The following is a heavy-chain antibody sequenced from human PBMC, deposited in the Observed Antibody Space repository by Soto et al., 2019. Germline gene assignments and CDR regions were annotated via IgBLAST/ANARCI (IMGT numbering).Heavy chain of an antibody. Sequence: SETLSLTCTVSGGSIIGSSYYWGWIRQPPGKGLEWIGSIYYSGSTYYNPSLKSRVTISVDTSKNQFSLKLSSVTAAYTAVYYCARHRGKSNWFDPWGQGTLVTVSS. CDR3: ARHRGKSNWFDP. V-gene: IGHV4-39*01. J-gene: IGHJ5*02. CDR2: IYYSGST. CDR1: GGSIIGSSYY.